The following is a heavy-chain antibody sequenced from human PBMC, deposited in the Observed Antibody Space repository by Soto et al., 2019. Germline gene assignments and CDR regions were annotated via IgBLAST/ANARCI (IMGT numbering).Heavy chain of an antibody. CDR1: GFAFSDYA. CDR2: ISDGDGAT. D-gene: IGHD3-16*01. Sequence: EVHLLESGGGLVQPGGSLRLSCAASGFAFSDYAMTWVRQAPGKGLEWFSDISDGDGATHYADSVKGRFTISRDDSKNTLYLQMDSLRAEDAAVYYCAKGRTFFDFWGQGTLVTVSS. CDR3: AKGRTFFDF. V-gene: IGHV3-23*01. J-gene: IGHJ4*02.